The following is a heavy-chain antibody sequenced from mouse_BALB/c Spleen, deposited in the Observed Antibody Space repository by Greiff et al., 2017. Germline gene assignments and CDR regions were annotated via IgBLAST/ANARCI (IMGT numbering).Heavy chain of an antibody. Sequence: EVHLVESGGGLVKPGGSLKLSCAASGFAFSSYDMSWVRQTPEERLEWVAYISSGGGSTYYPDTVKGRFTISRDNAKNTLYLQMSSMKSEDTEMYYCARQGGTTPVDNWYFDVWGAGTTVTVSS. D-gene: IGHD1-1*01. CDR1: GFAFSSYD. J-gene: IGHJ1*01. CDR3: ARQGGTTPVDNWYFDV. V-gene: IGHV5-12-1*01. CDR2: ISSGGGST.